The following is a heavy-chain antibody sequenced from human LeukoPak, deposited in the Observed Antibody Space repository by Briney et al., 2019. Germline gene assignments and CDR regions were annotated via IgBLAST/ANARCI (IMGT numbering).Heavy chain of an antibody. CDR3: ARDPSSWYFDL. Sequence: SETLSLTCTVSGDSITSNYWSWIRQPAGKGLEWIGRTYTRGNTNYNPSLKSRATMSVDTSKNQFSLRLTSVTAADTALYYCARDPSSWYFDLWGRGTLVTVSS. CDR2: TYTRGNT. CDR1: GDSITSNY. V-gene: IGHV4-4*07. J-gene: IGHJ2*01.